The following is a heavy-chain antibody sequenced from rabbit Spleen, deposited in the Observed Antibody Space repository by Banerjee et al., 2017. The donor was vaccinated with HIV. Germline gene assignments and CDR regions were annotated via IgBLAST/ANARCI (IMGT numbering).Heavy chain of an antibody. CDR2: INAATGKP. V-gene: IGHV1S45*01. D-gene: IGHD2-1*01. J-gene: IGHJ4*01. CDR3: ARDLVGVIGWNFYL. CDR1: GFSFSDRDV. Sequence: QEQLVESGGGLVQPEGSLTLTCKASGFSFSDRDVMCWVRQAPGKGLEWIACINAATGKPVYATWASGRFTISRTSSTTVTLRMASLTAADRATYFCARDLVGVIGWNFYLWGQAPSSPS.